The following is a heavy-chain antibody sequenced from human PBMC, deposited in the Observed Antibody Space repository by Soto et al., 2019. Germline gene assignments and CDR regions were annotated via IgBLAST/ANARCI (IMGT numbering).Heavy chain of an antibody. CDR3: ASNYAYAEGYYFYGIDV. D-gene: IGHD3-16*01. CDR2: VNSDGDTT. CDR1: GFTFRNYW. J-gene: IGHJ6*02. V-gene: IGHV3-74*01. Sequence: SGGSLRLSCAASGFTFRNYWMHWVRQAPGKGLVWVSRVNSDGDTTYYADSVKGRFTISRDNAKNTLHLQMNSLGAEGTAVYYCASNYAYAEGYYFYGIDVWGQGTTVTVSS.